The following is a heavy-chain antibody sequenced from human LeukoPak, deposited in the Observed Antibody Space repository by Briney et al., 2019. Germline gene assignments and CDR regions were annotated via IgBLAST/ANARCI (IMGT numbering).Heavy chain of an antibody. V-gene: IGHV3-48*01. CDR1: GFTFSSYS. D-gene: IGHD3-22*01. Sequence: GGSLRLSCPASGFTFSSYSMNWVRQAPGKGLEWVSYISSSSSTIYYADSVKGRFTISRDNAKNSLYLQMNSLRAEDTAVYYCARGRTYYDTSGYYVDYFDYWGQGTLVTVSS. CDR2: ISSSSSTI. J-gene: IGHJ4*02. CDR3: ARGRTYYDTSGYYVDYFDY.